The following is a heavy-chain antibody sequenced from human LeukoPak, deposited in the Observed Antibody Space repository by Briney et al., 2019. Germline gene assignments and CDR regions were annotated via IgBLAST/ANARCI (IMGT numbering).Heavy chain of an antibody. CDR3: ARDVTVDY. D-gene: IGHD1-20*01. V-gene: IGHV4-34*01. J-gene: IGHJ4*02. Sequence: PSETLSLTCAVYGGSFSGYYWSWIRRPPGKGLEWIGEINHSGSTNYNPSLKSRVTISVDTSKNQFSLKLSSVTAADTAVYYCARDVTVDYWGQGTLVTVSS. CDR1: GGSFSGYY. CDR2: INHSGST.